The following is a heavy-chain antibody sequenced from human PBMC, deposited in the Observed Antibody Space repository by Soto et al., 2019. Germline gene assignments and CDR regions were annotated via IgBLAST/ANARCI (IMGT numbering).Heavy chain of an antibody. Sequence: ASVKVSCKTSGYTFDMYGISWVRQAPGQGLEWMGWISPKKDNTNFAQNFQGRVTMTTDTSTSTAHMELRSLRPDDTAVYYCASDHVYESQKGLFDYWGQGTRVTVSA. J-gene: IGHJ4*02. D-gene: IGHD3-22*01. CDR1: GYTFDMYG. CDR2: ISPKKDNT. CDR3: ASDHVYESQKGLFDY. V-gene: IGHV1-18*01.